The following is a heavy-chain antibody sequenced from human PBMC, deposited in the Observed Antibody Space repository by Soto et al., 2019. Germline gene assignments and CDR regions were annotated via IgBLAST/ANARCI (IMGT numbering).Heavy chain of an antibody. CDR3: AKDQGWEGSSSIVAGYGMDV. V-gene: IGHV3-30*18. CDR2: ISYDGSNK. Sequence: QVQLVESGGGVVQPGRSLRLSCAASGFTFSSYGMHWVRQAPGKGLEWVAVISYDGSNKYYADSVKGRFTISRDNSKNTLYLKMNSLRAEDTAVYYCAKDQGWEGSSSIVAGYGMDVWGQGTTVTVSS. CDR1: GFTFSSYG. J-gene: IGHJ6*02. D-gene: IGHD6-13*01.